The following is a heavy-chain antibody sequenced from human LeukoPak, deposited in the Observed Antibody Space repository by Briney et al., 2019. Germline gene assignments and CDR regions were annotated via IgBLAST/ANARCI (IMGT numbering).Heavy chain of an antibody. Sequence: GESLKISCKGSGYSFTSYWIGWVRQMPGKGLEWMGIIYPGDSDTRYSPSFQGQVTISADKSISTAYLQWSSLKASDTAMYYCARPYGSIQAGDFHWGYWGQGTLVTVSS. V-gene: IGHV5-51*01. J-gene: IGHJ4*02. CDR3: ARPYGSIQAGDFHWGY. D-gene: IGHD3-10*01. CDR1: GYSFTSYW. CDR2: IYPGDSDT.